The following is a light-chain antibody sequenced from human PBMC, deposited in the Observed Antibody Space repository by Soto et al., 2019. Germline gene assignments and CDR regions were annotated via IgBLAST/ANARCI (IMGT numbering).Light chain of an antibody. CDR1: QSVSSSY. CDR3: QQYGSSPRT. Sequence: EIVLTQSPGTLSLSPGERANLSCRESQSVSSSYLAWYQQKPGQAPRLLIYVASSRATGIPDMFSGSGSGTDFTLTICRLEPEDFAVYYCQQYGSSPRTFGQGTKV. V-gene: IGKV3-20*01. J-gene: IGKJ1*01. CDR2: VAS.